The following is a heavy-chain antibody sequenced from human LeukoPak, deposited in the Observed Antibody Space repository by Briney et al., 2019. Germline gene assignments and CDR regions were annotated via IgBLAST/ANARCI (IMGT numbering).Heavy chain of an antibody. CDR2: ISSDVTYT. Sequence: GGSLTLTCAASGFTFNSYLMHWVRQAPAKGLVWFSRISSDVTYTNYADSVRGRFTISRDNAKNTLYLQMNSLRAEDTAVYYCAKVVVGAINFDYWGEGTLVTVSS. J-gene: IGHJ4*02. V-gene: IGHV3-74*01. CDR3: AKVVVGAINFDY. D-gene: IGHD1-26*01. CDR1: GFTFNSYL.